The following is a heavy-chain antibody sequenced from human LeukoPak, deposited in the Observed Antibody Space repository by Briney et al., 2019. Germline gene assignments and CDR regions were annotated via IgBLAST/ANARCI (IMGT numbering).Heavy chain of an antibody. CDR2: IIPIFGTA. CDR1: GGTFSSYA. Sequence: SVKVSCKASGGTFSSYAISWVRQAPGQGLEWMGGIIPIFGTANYAQKFQGRVTITADESTSTAYMELSSLRSEDTAVYYCARDPEPYHYGMDVWGQGTTVTVSS. J-gene: IGHJ6*02. V-gene: IGHV1-69*13. CDR3: ARDPEPYHYGMDV.